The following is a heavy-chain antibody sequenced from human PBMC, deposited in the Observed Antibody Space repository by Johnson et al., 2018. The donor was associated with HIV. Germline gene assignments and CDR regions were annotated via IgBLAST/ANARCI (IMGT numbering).Heavy chain of an antibody. D-gene: IGHD6-6*01. CDR3: ATLEYSSSPGGYGAFDI. J-gene: IGHJ3*02. V-gene: IGHV3-33*01. CDR2: LCYDGSNT. CDR1: GFTFSSYG. Sequence: QMLLVESGGGVVQPGRSLRLSCEASGFTFSSYGMHWVRLAPGKGLEWVAVLCYDGSNTSYAASVTGRFTISRDNSKNTLYLQMNSLRAEDTAVYYCATLEYSSSPGGYGAFDIWGQGTMVTVSS.